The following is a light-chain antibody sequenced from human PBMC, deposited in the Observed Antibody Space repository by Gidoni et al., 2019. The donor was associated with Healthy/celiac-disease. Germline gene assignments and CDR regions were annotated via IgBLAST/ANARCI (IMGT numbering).Light chain of an antibody. CDR1: PGISSA. Sequence: AIQLTQSLSSLSASVGDRVTLTCRARPGISSALAWYQQTPGKAPNLLIYDASSLESGVPSRCSGSGSVTDFTLTISSRQPEDFATYYCQQFNSYPLLTFGGGTKVEIK. CDR3: QQFNSYPLLT. V-gene: IGKV1-13*02. CDR2: DAS. J-gene: IGKJ4*01.